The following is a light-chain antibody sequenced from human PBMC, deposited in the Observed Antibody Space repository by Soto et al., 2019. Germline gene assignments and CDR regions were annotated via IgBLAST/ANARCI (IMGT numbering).Light chain of an antibody. CDR1: ESLLHSNGYNY. CDR2: LGS. V-gene: IGKV2-28*01. J-gene: IGKJ4*01. CDR3: MQALQTPLT. Sequence: DVVMTQTPLSLSVAPGQPASISFRSSESLLHSNGYNYLDWYLQKPGQSPQLLIYLGSNRASGVPDRFSGSGSGTDFTLKISRVEAEDVGVYYCMQALQTPLTFGGGTKVDIK.